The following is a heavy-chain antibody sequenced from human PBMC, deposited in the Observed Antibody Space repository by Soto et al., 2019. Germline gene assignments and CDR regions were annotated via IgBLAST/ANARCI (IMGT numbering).Heavy chain of an antibody. CDR3: ARDLSNWGPEDAFDI. V-gene: IGHV1-69*13. J-gene: IGHJ3*02. Sequence: SVKVACKASGGTFSSYAISWVRQAPGQGLEWMGGIIPIFGTAKYAQKFQGRVTITADESTSTAYMELSSLRSEDTAVYYCARDLSNWGPEDAFDIWGQGTMVTVSS. D-gene: IGHD7-27*01. CDR2: IIPIFGTA. CDR1: GGTFSSYA.